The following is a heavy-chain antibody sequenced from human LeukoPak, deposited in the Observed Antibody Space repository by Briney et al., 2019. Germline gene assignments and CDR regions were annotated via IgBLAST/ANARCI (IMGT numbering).Heavy chain of an antibody. CDR1: GGTFSTFV. D-gene: IGHD4-17*01. Sequence: ASVKVSCKASGGTFSTFVFSWVRQPPGQGLEWMGRILPILDIPNYAQKFQVRVTSTADKSTSTVSLELSSLRSDDTAVYFWARPLQVYDCDDYGWGVLDVWGQGTVVTVSS. CDR3: ARPLQVYDCDDYGWGVLDV. J-gene: IGHJ3*01. V-gene: IGHV1-69*04. CDR2: ILPILDIP.